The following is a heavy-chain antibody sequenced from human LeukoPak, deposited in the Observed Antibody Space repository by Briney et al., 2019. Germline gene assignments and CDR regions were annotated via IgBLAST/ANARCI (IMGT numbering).Heavy chain of an antibody. D-gene: IGHD3-10*01. Sequence: GASVKVSCKASGYTFTSYAMHWVRQAPGQRLEWMGWINAGNGNTKYPQKFQGRVTITRDTSASTAYMELSSLRSEDTAVYYCARALLWFGEGGYFDYWGQGTPVTVSS. CDR1: GYTFTSYA. J-gene: IGHJ4*02. CDR3: ARALLWFGEGGYFDY. CDR2: INAGNGNT. V-gene: IGHV1-3*01.